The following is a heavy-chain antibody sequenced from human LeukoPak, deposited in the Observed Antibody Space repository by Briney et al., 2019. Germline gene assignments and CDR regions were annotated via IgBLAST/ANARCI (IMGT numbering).Heavy chain of an antibody. CDR1: GYTFTSYG. V-gene: IGHV1-18*01. CDR3: ARVSQMVRWFDP. J-gene: IGHJ5*02. D-gene: IGHD6-13*01. CDR2: ISAYNGNT. Sequence: ASVKVSYKASGYTFTSYGISCVRQAPGQGLEWMGWISAYNGNTNYAQKLQGRVTMTTDTSTSTAYMELRSLRSDDTAVYYCARVSQMVRWFDPWGQGTLVTVSS.